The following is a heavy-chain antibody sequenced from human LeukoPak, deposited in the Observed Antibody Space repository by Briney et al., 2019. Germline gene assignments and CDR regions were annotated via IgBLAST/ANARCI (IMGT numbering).Heavy chain of an antibody. V-gene: IGHV3-53*01. J-gene: IGHJ4*02. CDR3: ARVWANSGNFYGEDY. CDR2: IYSGGST. D-gene: IGHD1-26*01. Sequence: GGSLRLSCAVSGLIVSSNYMSWVRQAPGKGLEWVSVIYSGGSTYYTDSVKGRFTISRDNSKNTLYLQMNSLRAEDTAVYYCARVWANSGNFYGEDYWGQGTLVTVSS. CDR1: GLIVSSNY.